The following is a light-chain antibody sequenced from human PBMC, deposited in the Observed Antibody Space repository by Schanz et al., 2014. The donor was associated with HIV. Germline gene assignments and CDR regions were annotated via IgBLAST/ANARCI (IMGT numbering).Light chain of an antibody. J-gene: IGKJ1*01. CDR3: QQYGVSPPWT. CDR2: GAS. CDR1: QSLGGSQ. Sequence: ETVLTQSPGSLSLSPGERATLSCRASQSLGGSQLAWYQHKPGQAPRLLIYGASNRATGIPDRFSGGGSGTDFTLTINRLEPEDFAVYYCQQYGVSPPWTFGQGTKVEIK. V-gene: IGKV3-20*01.